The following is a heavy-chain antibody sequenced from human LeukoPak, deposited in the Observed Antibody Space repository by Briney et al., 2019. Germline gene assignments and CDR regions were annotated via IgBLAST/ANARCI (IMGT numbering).Heavy chain of an antibody. CDR1: GYTFTSYD. J-gene: IGHJ6*03. D-gene: IGHD5/OR15-5a*01. Sequence: SVKVSCKASGYTFTSYDINWVRQATGQGLEWMGWMNPNSGNTGYAQKFQGRVTITRNTSITTAYMELSSLRSEDTAVYYCARESRFYYYMDVWGKGNTVTVSS. CDR2: MNPNSGNT. CDR3: ARESRFYYYMDV. V-gene: IGHV1-8*03.